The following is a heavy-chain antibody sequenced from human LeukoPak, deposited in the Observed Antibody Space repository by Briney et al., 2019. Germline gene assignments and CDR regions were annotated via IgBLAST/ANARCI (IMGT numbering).Heavy chain of an antibody. V-gene: IGHV3-13*01. CDR3: ARDLYYYDSSCYYTHYGMDV. CDR2: IGTAGDT. J-gene: IGHJ6*02. D-gene: IGHD3-22*01. Sequence: PGGSLRLSCAATGFTLSSYDMHWVRQATGKGLKWVSAIGTAGDTYYPGSVKGRFTISRENAMNSLYLQMNSLRAGDTAVYYCARDLYYYDSSCYYTHYGMDVWGQGTTVTVSS. CDR1: GFTLSSYD.